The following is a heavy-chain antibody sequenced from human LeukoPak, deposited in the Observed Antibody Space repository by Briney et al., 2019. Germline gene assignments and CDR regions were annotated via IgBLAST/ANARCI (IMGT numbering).Heavy chain of an antibody. CDR3: AREGEMADFDY. D-gene: IGHD5-24*01. J-gene: IGHJ4*02. Sequence: GASVKVSCKASGYTFTGYYMHWARQAPGQGLEWMGWINPNSGGTNYAQKFQGRVTMTRDTAISTAYMELSRLRSDDTAVYYWAREGEMADFDYWGQGTLVTVSS. V-gene: IGHV1-2*02. CDR2: INPNSGGT. CDR1: GYTFTGYY.